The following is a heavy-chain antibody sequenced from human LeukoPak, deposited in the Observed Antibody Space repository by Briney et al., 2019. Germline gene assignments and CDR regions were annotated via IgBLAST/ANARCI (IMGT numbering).Heavy chain of an antibody. D-gene: IGHD2-15*01. CDR2: IWYDGSNK. CDR1: GFTFSSYG. CDR3: ANDGGKISY. Sequence: PGGALRLSCAASGFTFSSYGMHWVRQAPGKGLEWVAVIWYDGSNKYYADSVKGRLTISRDNSKNTLYLQMNSLRAEDTAVYYCANDGGKISYWGQGTLVTVSS. J-gene: IGHJ4*02. V-gene: IGHV3-33*06.